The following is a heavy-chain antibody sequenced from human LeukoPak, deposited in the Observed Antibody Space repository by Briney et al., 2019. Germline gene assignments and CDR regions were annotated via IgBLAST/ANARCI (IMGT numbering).Heavy chain of an antibody. J-gene: IGHJ4*02. D-gene: IGHD3-10*01. Sequence: SDTLSLTCAVSGSSISNNALWGWIRQPPGKGLEWIGYIYHSGSTYYNPSLKSRVTMSADTSKNQFSLKLTSVTAMDTAVYYCARMVSGSGTYYFDSWGQGTLVTVSS. CDR3: ARMVSGSGTYYFDS. CDR2: IYHSGST. V-gene: IGHV4-28*01. CDR1: GSSISNNAL.